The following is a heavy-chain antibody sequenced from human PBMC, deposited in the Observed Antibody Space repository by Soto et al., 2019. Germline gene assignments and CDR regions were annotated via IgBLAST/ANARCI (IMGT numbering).Heavy chain of an antibody. J-gene: IGHJ6*01. CDR3: ARVNPFNLAGFDV. CDR2: MNATSGDT. Sequence: ASVQVSCNASGYTVSDLDINWLRQAAGQGPERRGRMNATSGDTFSAQRSQGKFNRTRHTALSTAYMEVGSLTSDDAALYYCARVNPFNLAGFDVWVQGTKVTVSS. CDR1: GYTVSDLD. V-gene: IGHV1-8*02. D-gene: IGHD6-25*01.